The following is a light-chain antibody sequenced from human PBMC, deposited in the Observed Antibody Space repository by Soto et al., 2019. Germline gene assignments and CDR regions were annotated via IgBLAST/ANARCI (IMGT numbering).Light chain of an antibody. V-gene: IGLV2-14*03. Sequence: QSALTQPASVSGSPGQSITISCTGTSSDVGGYNYVSCYQQHPGKAPKVMICDVSYRPSGVSNRFSGSKSGNTASLTISGLQADDEANSYCSSYTSSSTLGVFGGGTKLTVL. CDR2: DVS. J-gene: IGLJ3*02. CDR1: SSDVGGYNY. CDR3: SSYTSSSTLGV.